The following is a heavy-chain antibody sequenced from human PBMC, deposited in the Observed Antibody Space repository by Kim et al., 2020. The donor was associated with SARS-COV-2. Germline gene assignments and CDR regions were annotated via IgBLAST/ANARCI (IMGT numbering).Heavy chain of an antibody. CDR3: ARRGGGSSYSFDY. D-gene: IGHD6-6*01. Sequence: SPSFQGQVTISADKSISAAYLQWSSLKASDTAIYYCARRGGGSSYSFDYWGQGTLVTVPT. J-gene: IGHJ4*02. V-gene: IGHV5-51*01.